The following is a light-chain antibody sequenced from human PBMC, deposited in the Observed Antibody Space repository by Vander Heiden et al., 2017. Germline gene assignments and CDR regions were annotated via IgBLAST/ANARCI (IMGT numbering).Light chain of an antibody. CDR2: GAS. CDR3: QQYGSSPLVT. J-gene: IGKJ4*01. V-gene: IGKV3-20*01. CDR1: QSVSSSY. Sequence: EIVLTQSPGTLSLSPGERATLSCRASQSVSSSYLAWYQQKPGQAPRLLIYGASSRATGIPDRFSGSGYGTDFTLTISRREPEDFAVYYCQQYGSSPLVTFGGGTKVEIK.